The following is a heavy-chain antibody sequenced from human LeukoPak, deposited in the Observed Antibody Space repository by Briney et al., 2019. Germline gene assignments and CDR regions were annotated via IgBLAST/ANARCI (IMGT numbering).Heavy chain of an antibody. Sequence: PGGSLRLSCAASGFTFDDYAMHWVRQAPGKGLEWVAFIRYDGSNKYYADSVKGRFTISRDNSKNTLYLQMNSLRAEDTAVYYCAKDGLYCSSTSCFPLLFDYWGQGTLVTVSS. D-gene: IGHD2-2*01. CDR1: GFTFDDYA. V-gene: IGHV3-30*02. CDR3: AKDGLYCSSTSCFPLLFDY. J-gene: IGHJ4*02. CDR2: IRYDGSNK.